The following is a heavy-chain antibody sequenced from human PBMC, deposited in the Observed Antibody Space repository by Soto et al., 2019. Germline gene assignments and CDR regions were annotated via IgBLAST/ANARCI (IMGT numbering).Heavy chain of an antibody. CDR3: ARGRYGDY. Sequence: QVHLVQSGAEVKKPGASVKVSCKGSGYTFTSYGITWVRQAPGQGLEWMGWISAPNGNTDYAQRRQGRVTVTRATSTSTAYMELTSLRSDDTAVYYCARGRYGDYWGQGALVTVSS. J-gene: IGHJ4*02. D-gene: IGHD1-1*01. CDR2: ISAPNGNT. CDR1: GYTFTSYG. V-gene: IGHV1-18*01.